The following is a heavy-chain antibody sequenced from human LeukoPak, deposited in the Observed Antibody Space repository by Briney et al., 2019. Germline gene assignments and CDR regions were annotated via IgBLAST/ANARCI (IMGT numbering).Heavy chain of an antibody. Sequence: GASVNVSCKASGYTFTDHSMHWVRQAPGQGLEWMGWINPNNGVTHYAQKFHDRVTMTRDTSITTAYMELNRLTSDDTAVYYCAREVTLRFWGQGTLLTVSS. V-gene: IGHV1-2*02. D-gene: IGHD2-21*02. CDR1: GYTFTDHS. J-gene: IGHJ4*02. CDR3: AREVTLRF. CDR2: INPNNGVT.